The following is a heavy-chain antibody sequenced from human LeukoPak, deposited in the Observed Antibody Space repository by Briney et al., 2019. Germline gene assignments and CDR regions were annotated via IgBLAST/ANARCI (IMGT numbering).Heavy chain of an antibody. CDR1: GFTFSSYD. V-gene: IGHV3-30*18. Sequence: GGSLRLSCAASGFTFSSYDMHWVRQAPDKGLEWVAVISYDGSNKYYADPVKGRFTVSRDNSKNTLHLQMNSLRAEDTAVYYCAKDLFDYWGQGTLVTVSS. CDR2: ISYDGSNK. CDR3: AKDLFDY. J-gene: IGHJ4*02.